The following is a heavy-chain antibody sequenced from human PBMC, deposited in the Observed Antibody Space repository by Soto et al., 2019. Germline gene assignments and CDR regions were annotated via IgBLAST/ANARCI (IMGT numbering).Heavy chain of an antibody. CDR2: IYYSGST. CDR3: AKEPFSITIFGVSGMDV. CDR1: GGSISSGDYY. J-gene: IGHJ6*02. V-gene: IGHV4-30-4*01. Sequence: QVQLQESGPGLVKPSQTLSLTCTVSGGSISSGDYYWSWIRQPPGKGLEWIGYIYYSGSTSYNPSLKSRVTISVDTSNNQFSLNLSSVTAADTAVYYCAKEPFSITIFGVSGMDVWGRGTTVTVSS. D-gene: IGHD3-3*01.